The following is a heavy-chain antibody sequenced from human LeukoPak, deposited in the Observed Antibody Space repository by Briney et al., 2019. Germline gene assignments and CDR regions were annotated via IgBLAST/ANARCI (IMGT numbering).Heavy chain of an antibody. CDR2: ISFDGSNK. J-gene: IGHJ5*02. CDR1: GFTFSTYA. V-gene: IGHV3-30*04. CDR3: AREGAALEFDP. Sequence: GGSLRLSCAASGFTFSTYAIHWVRQAPGKGLGWVAVISFDGSNKYYADSVKGRFTISRDNSKNTLYLQMNSLRAEDTAVYYCAREGAALEFDPWGQGTLVTVSS. D-gene: IGHD6-25*01.